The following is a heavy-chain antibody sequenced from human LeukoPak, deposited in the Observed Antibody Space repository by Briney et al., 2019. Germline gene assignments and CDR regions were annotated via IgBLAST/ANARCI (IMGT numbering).Heavy chain of an antibody. CDR3: ARESGAPPLRGLDI. J-gene: IGHJ3*02. V-gene: IGHV3-48*02. CDR1: GFTFSNHN. CDR2: ISISSSII. D-gene: IGHD4-17*01. Sequence: PGWSLRLSCAASGFTFSNHNMNWVRQAPGKGLEGVSYISISSSIIYYADSVKGRFTISRDNAKNSLYLQMNSLRDEDTAVYYCARESGAPPLRGLDIWGQGTMVSVSS.